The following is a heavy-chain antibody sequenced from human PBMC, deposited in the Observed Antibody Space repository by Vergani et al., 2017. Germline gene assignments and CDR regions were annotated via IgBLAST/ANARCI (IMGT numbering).Heavy chain of an antibody. CDR1: GFTFNSYC. CDR3: ARNSGGSAPYLHY. J-gene: IGHJ1*01. V-gene: IGHV3-30*02. D-gene: IGHD2-15*01. Sequence: QVQLVESGGGVVQPGGSLRLSCAASGFTFNSYCMHWVRHAPGKGLEWVASIRSDESRRYYGDSMEAPFTISRDNSKNTLYLQMNSLRDEDRGVYYCARNSGGSAPYLHYWGQGTLVTV. CDR2: IRSDESRR.